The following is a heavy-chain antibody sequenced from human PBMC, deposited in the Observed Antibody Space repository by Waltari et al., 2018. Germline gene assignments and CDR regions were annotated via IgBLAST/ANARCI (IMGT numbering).Heavy chain of an antibody. D-gene: IGHD2-15*01. J-gene: IGHJ4*02. CDR2: SWDHGDKT. V-gene: IGHV3-33*01. CDR3: VRDRKLPYCFDL. Sequence: QVQLVESGGGVVQPGGSLRLSCVATGFTFSDYGMHWVRQAPGNGLEWVAVSWDHGDKTSVADSVRGRFTISRDKSRSTLYLHMNSLRGEDTALYYCVRDRKLPYCFDLWGQGALVTVS. CDR1: GFTFSDYG.